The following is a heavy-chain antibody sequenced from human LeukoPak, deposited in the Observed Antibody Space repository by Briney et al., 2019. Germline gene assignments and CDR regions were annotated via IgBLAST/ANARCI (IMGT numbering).Heavy chain of an antibody. CDR2: ISSSSSYI. J-gene: IGHJ4*02. V-gene: IGHV3-21*01. CDR1: GFTFSSYS. CDR3: ARNLGYCSSTCCPWDY. Sequence: PGGSLRLSCAASGFTFSSYSMNWVRQAPGKGLEWVSSISSSSSYIYYADSVKGRFTISRDNAKNSLYLQMNSLRAEDTAVYYCARNLGYCSSTCCPWDYWGQGTLVTVSS. D-gene: IGHD2-2*01.